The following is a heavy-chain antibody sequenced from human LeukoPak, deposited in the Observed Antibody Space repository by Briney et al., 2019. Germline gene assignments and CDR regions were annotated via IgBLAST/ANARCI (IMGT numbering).Heavy chain of an antibody. CDR2: ISYDGSNK. D-gene: IGHD2-2*01. Sequence: GGSLRLSCAASGFTFSSYGMHWVRQAPGKGLEWVAVISYDGSNKYYADSVKGRFTISRDNSKNTLYLQMNSLRAEDTAVYYCAKVAGYCSSTSCPGGWFDPWGQGTLVTVSS. J-gene: IGHJ5*02. V-gene: IGHV3-30*18. CDR1: GFTFSSYG. CDR3: AKVAGYCSSTSCPGGWFDP.